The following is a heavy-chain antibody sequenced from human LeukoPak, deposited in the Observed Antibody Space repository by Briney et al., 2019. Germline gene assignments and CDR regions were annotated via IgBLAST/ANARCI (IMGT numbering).Heavy chain of an antibody. D-gene: IGHD6-19*01. CDR2: ITRNGDRK. J-gene: IGHJ4*02. CDR1: GFTFSDPA. Sequence: PGGSLRLSCSAFGFTFSDPAMHWVRQAPGKGLEYVSGITRNGDRKFYADSVKGRFTISRDNSKNTLYLQMSSLNPEDTSVYYCVNQISGWVYWGQGTLVTVSS. V-gene: IGHV3-64D*06. CDR3: VNQISGWVY.